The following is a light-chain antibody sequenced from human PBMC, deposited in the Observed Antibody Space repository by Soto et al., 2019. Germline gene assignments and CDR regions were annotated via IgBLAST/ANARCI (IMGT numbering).Light chain of an antibody. CDR3: QQHHSYPYT. J-gene: IGKJ2*01. V-gene: IGKV1-17*03. Sequence: DIQLTQSPSAMSASIGDGVTITCRASQDINNYVGWFQQKPGKAPQRLIHGATSLQSGVPSRFSGSGSGTEFTLTIRSLQTEDSATYYCQQHHSYPYTFGQGTHLEI. CDR2: GAT. CDR1: QDINNY.